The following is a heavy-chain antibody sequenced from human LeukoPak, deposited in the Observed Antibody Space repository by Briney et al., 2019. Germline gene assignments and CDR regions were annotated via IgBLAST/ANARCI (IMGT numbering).Heavy chain of an antibody. J-gene: IGHJ4*02. V-gene: IGHV1-2*02. Sequence: ASVKVSCKASGYTFTGYYMHWVRQAPGQGLEWMGWINPNSGGTNYAQKFQGRVTMTRDTSISTAYMELSRLRSDDTAVYYCARDGILRYFDRGFDYWGQGTLVTVSS. CDR2: INPNSGGT. D-gene: IGHD3-9*01. CDR1: GYTFTGYY. CDR3: ARDGILRYFDRGFDY.